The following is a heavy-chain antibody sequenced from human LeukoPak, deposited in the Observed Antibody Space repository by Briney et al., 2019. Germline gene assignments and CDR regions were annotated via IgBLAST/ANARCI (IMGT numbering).Heavy chain of an antibody. Sequence: GGSLRLSCAASGFTFSSYSMNWVRQAPGKGLEWVSSISSSSSYIYYADSVKGRFTISRDNAKNSLYLQMYSLRAEDTAVYYCARDHYDSSGSDYWGQGTLVTVSS. CDR1: GFTFSSYS. J-gene: IGHJ4*02. D-gene: IGHD3-22*01. CDR2: ISSSSSYI. CDR3: ARDHYDSSGSDY. V-gene: IGHV3-21*01.